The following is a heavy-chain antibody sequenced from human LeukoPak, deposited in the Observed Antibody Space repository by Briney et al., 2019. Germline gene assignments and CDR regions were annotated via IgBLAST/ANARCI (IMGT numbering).Heavy chain of an antibody. Sequence: ASVKVSCKASGYTFTSYGISWVRQAPGQGLEWMGWISAYNGNTNYAQKPQGRVTMTTDTSTSTAYMELRSLRSDDTAVYYCARDTATTVTNRFDPWGQGTLVTVSS. D-gene: IGHD4-11*01. V-gene: IGHV1-18*01. CDR3: ARDTATTVTNRFDP. CDR1: GYTFTSYG. CDR2: ISAYNGNT. J-gene: IGHJ5*02.